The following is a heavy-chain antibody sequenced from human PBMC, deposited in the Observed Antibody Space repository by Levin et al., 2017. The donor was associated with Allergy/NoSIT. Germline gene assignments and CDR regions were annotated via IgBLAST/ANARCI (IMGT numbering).Heavy chain of an antibody. CDR2: IKQDRSET. D-gene: IGHD3-3*01. V-gene: IGHV3-7*01. Sequence: GGSLRLSCAASGFTFSSYWMSWVRQAPGKGLEWVSNIKQDRSETYYVDSVKGRFTISRDNAKNSLYLQMNSLRAEDTAVYYCARSVVGIEIYGVVSNWGQGTLVTVSS. J-gene: IGHJ4*02. CDR1: GFTFSSYW. CDR3: ARSVVGIEIYGVVSN.